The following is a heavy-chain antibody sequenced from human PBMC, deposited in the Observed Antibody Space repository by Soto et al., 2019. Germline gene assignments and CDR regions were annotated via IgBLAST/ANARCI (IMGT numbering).Heavy chain of an antibody. D-gene: IGHD1-7*01. CDR3: ARQRITGTTSAYYYYGMDV. J-gene: IGHJ6*02. CDR2: IYPGDSDT. Sequence: GESLKISCKGSGYSFTSYWIGWVRQMPGKGLEWMGIIYPGDSDTRYSPSFQGQVTISADKSTSTAYLQWSSLKASDTAMYYCARQRITGTTSAYYYYGMDVWGQGTTVTVSS. V-gene: IGHV5-51*01. CDR1: GYSFTSYW.